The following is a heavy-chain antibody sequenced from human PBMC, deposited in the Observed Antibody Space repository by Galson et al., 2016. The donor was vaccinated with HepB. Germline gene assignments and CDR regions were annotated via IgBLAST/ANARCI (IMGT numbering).Heavy chain of an antibody. D-gene: IGHD3-3*01. V-gene: IGHV3-23*01. J-gene: IGHJ6*02. CDR1: GFTFSSYA. CDR3: AKDKRDYDFWSGYYPYYYCGMDV. Sequence: SLRLSCAASGFTFSSYAMSWVRQAPGKGLEWVSAISGSGGSTYYADSVKGRFTISRDNSKNTLYLQMNRLRAEDTAVYYCAKDKRDYDFWSGYYPYYYCGMDVWGQGTTVTVSS. CDR2: ISGSGGST.